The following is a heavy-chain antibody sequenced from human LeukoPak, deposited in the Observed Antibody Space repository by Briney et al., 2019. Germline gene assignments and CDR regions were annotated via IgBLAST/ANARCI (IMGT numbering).Heavy chain of an antibody. CDR2: VYSGGLT. D-gene: IGHD3/OR15-3a*01. CDR1: GFIVSENY. V-gene: IGHV3-66*01. J-gene: IGHJ6*02. Sequence: GGSLRLSCAASGFIVSENYMSWVRQAPGKGLEWVSTVYSGGLTFYADPVTGRFTISRDNSKNTLYLQMSILRAEDTAVYYCVRDRWPGLGDFWGQGTTVTVSS. CDR3: VRDRWPGLGDF.